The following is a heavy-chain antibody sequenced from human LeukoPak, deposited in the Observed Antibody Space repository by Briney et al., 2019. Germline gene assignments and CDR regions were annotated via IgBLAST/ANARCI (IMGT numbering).Heavy chain of an antibody. D-gene: IGHD3-22*01. CDR1: GFTFSDYA. J-gene: IGHJ4*02. CDR2: ITGGGDKT. Sequence: GESLRLSCAASGFTFSDYAVTWVRQAPGKGLEWVSSITGGGDKTSSADSVKGRFTTSRDNPKNTAFLQMSSLRAEDTAVYYCARGDGRGWQVDYWGRGTLVTVSS. CDR3: ARGDGRGWQVDY. V-gene: IGHV3-23*01.